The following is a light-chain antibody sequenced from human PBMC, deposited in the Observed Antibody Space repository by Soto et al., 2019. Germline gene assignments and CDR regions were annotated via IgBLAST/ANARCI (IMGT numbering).Light chain of an antibody. Sequence: QSVLNQPPSASVSPGQSVTISCTGTSSAFGGYNYVSWYQQHPGKAPKLMIFEVSKRPSGVPDRFSGSKSGNTASLTVTWLQAEDEADYYCSSYAGSNNFEVVFGGGTKVTVL. CDR2: EVS. J-gene: IGLJ2*01. CDR3: SSYAGSNNFEVV. V-gene: IGLV2-8*01. CDR1: SSAFGGYNY.